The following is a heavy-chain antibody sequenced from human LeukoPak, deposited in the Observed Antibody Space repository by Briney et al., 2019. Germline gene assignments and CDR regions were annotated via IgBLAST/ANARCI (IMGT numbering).Heavy chain of an antibody. Sequence: GGSLRLSCAASGFTFSSYGMHWVRQAPGKGLEWVAFIRYDGTNKYYADSVKGRFTISRDNSKNTLHLQMNSLRAEDTAVYYCAKEEGRYCSGVSCNEGVIYWGQGTLVASPQ. CDR2: IRYDGTNK. D-gene: IGHD2-15*01. CDR3: AKEEGRYCSGVSCNEGVIY. V-gene: IGHV3-30*02. CDR1: GFTFSSYG. J-gene: IGHJ4*02.